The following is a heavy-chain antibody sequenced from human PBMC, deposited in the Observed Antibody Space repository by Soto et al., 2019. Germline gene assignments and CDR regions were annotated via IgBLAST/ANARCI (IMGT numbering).Heavy chain of an antibody. D-gene: IGHD6-19*01. J-gene: IGHJ6*02. CDR3: ARRIAVAGTGSFRGYYYYGMDV. Sequence: PSETLSLTCTVSGGSISSYYWSWIRQPPGKGLEWIGYIYYSGSTNYNPSLKSRVTISVDTSKNQFSLKLSSVTAADTAVYYCARRIAVAGTGSFRGYYYYGMDVWGQGTTVT. CDR1: GGSISSYY. V-gene: IGHV4-59*01. CDR2: IYYSGST.